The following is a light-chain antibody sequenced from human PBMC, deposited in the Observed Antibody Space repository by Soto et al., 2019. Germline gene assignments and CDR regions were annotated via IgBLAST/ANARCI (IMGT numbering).Light chain of an antibody. CDR2: GAS. CDR3: HQYSSSPPT. V-gene: IGKV3-20*01. CDR1: QSLSSRY. J-gene: IGKJ4*01. Sequence: EIELTQSPGTLSLSPGDRATLSCRASQSLSSRYLAWYRQKPGQAPRLLIYGASNRTTGIPDRFSGSGSGTDFTLTISRLEPDDYAVYYCHQYSSSPPTFGGGTKVEIK.